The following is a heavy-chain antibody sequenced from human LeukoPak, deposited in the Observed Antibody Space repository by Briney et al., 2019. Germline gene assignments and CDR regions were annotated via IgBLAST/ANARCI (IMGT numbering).Heavy chain of an antibody. Sequence: GGSLRLSCAVSGFTFRGAAMTWVRQAPGKGLEWVSLISSSGNNAYYADTVKGRFTISRDNSKNTLSLQMNSLRVEDTAIYYCAKDIQLSTWGLGTRVTVSS. J-gene: IGHJ3*01. CDR3: AKDIQLST. D-gene: IGHD5-24*01. CDR2: ISSSGNNA. V-gene: IGHV3-23*01. CDR1: GFTFRGAA.